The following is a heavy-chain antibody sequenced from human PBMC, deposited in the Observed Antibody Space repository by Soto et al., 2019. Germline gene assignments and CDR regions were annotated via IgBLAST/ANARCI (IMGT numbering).Heavy chain of an antibody. CDR1: GFTFSSYG. J-gene: IGHJ4*02. V-gene: IGHV3-30*18. Sequence: QVQLVESGGGVVQPGRSLRLSCAASGFTFSSYGMHWVRQAPGKGLEWVAVISYDGSNKYYADSVKGRFTISRDNSKNTPYLQMNSLRAEDTAVYYCAKDGGSSGYPDYWGQGTLVTVSS. CDR2: ISYDGSNK. CDR3: AKDGGSSGYPDY. D-gene: IGHD3-22*01.